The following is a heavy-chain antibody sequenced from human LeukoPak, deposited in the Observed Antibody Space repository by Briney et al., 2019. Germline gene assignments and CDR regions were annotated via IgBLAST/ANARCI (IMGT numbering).Heavy chain of an antibody. CDR1: GGSFSGYY. CDR3: GREHRSGAPKYYNGMDV. J-gene: IGHJ6*02. Sequence: SETLSLTCAVYGGSFSGYYWSWIRRPPGKGLEWIGEINHSGSTNYNPSLKSRVTISVDTFKNQFSLKLSSVTAADTAVYFCGREHRSGAPKYYNGMDVWGQGTTVAVSS. D-gene: IGHD3-10*01. CDR2: INHSGST. V-gene: IGHV4-34*01.